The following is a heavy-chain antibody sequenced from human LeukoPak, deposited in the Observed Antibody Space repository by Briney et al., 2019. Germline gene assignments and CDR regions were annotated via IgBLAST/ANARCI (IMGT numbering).Heavy chain of an antibody. CDR2: IYYGGST. Sequence: SETLSLTCTVSGGSISSYYWSWIRQPPGKGLEWIGYIYYGGSTNYNASLKSRVTISIDTSRNQFSLNLNSVTAADTAVYYCARSPYNYGSGSRFDYWGQGTLVTVSS. CDR1: GGSISSYY. J-gene: IGHJ4*02. V-gene: IGHV4-59*01. CDR3: ARSPYNYGSGSRFDY. D-gene: IGHD3-10*01.